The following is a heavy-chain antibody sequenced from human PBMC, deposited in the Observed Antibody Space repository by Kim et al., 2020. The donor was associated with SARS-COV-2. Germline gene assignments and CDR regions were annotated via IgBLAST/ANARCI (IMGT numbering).Heavy chain of an antibody. V-gene: IGHV3-30*18. J-gene: IGHJ6*02. D-gene: IGHD3-10*01. Sequence: GGSLRLSCSASGFTFSSYGMHWVRQAPGKGLEWVAVISYDGSNKYYADSVKGRFTISRDNSKNTLYLKMNSLRAEDTAVYYCAKDLGRIWIGVRGVHDYYYGMDVWGQGTTVTVSS. CDR1: GFTFSSYG. CDR2: ISYDGSNK. CDR3: AKDLGRIWIGVRGVHDYYYGMDV.